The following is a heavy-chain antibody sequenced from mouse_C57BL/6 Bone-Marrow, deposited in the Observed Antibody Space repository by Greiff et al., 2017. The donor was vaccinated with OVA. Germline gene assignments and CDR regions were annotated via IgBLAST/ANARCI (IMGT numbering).Heavy chain of an antibody. CDR1: GFSFTSYG. D-gene: IGHD2-4*01. Sequence: VQLQESGPGLVQPSQSLSITCTVSGFSFTSYGVHWVRQSPGKGLEWLGVIWSGGSTDYNAAFISRLSISKDNSKSQVFSKMNSLQADDTAIYYCARNEGHYDFFAWFAYWGQGTLVTVSA. CDR2: IWSGGST. V-gene: IGHV2-2*01. CDR3: ARNEGHYDFFAWFAY. J-gene: IGHJ3*01.